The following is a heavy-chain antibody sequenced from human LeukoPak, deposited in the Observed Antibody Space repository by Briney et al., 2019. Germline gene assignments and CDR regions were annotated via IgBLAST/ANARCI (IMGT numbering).Heavy chain of an antibody. CDR1: GYTFTGYY. J-gene: IGHJ4*02. V-gene: IGHV1-2*02. CDR3: ARDYSSSSPYFDY. Sequence: ASVKVSCKASGYTFTGYYMHWVRQAPGQGLEWMGWINPNSGGTNYAQKFQGRVTMTGDTSISTAYMELGRLRSDDTAVYYCARDYSSSSPYFDYWGQGTLVTVSS. CDR2: INPNSGGT. D-gene: IGHD6-6*01.